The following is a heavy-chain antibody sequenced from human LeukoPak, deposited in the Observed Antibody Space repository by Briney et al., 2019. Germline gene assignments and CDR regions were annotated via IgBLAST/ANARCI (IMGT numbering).Heavy chain of an antibody. D-gene: IGHD6-19*01. J-gene: IGHJ4*02. CDR1: GGSISSYY. CDR2: IYYSGST. V-gene: IGHV4-59*01. CDR3: ARSTSSSGWRRLDY. Sequence: SETLSLTCTVSGGSISSYYWSWIRQPLGKGLEWIGYIYYSGSTNYNPSLKSRVTISVDTSKNQFSLKLSSVTAADTAVYYCARSTSSSGWRRLDYWGQGTLVTVSS.